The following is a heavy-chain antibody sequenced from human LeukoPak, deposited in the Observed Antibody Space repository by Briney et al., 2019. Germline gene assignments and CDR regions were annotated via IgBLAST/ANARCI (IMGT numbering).Heavy chain of an antibody. J-gene: IGHJ4*02. V-gene: IGHV4-4*09. CDR2: IYTSGNT. D-gene: IGHD6-19*01. CDR1: DGSISSYY. CDR3: ARVESSGWYFY. Sequence: SETLSLTCTVSDGSISSYYWSWIRQPPGKGLEWIGYIYTSGNTNYNPSLKSRVTISVDTSKNQFSLKLSSVTAADTAVYYCARVESSGWYFYWGQGTLVTVSS.